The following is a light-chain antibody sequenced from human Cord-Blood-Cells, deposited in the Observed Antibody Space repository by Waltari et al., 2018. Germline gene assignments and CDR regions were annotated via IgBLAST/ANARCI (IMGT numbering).Light chain of an antibody. CDR3: QQYNSYLYT. CDR2: KAS. CDR1: QGISSW. J-gene: IGKJ2*01. V-gene: IGKV1-5*03. Sequence: DIQMTQSPSTLCASVGDRVTITCRASQGISSWLAWYQQKPGKTPKLLIYKASSLESGVPSRFSGSGSGTEFTLTISSLQPDDFATYYCQQYNSYLYTFGQGTKLEIK.